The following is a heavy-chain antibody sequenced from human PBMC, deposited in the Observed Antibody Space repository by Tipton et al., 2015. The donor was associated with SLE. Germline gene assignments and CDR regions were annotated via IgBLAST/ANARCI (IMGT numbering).Heavy chain of an antibody. J-gene: IGHJ6*02. CDR2: ISYSGST. Sequence: TLSLTCTVSGDSISSSGYYWAWIRQPPGKGLEWSGSISYSGSTYYNPSLKSRATISLDTSKNQVSLKLTSVTAADTAVYYCARHPDGYYYYYGLDVWGQGTTVTVSS. V-gene: IGHV4-39*07. CDR3: ARHPDGYYYYYGLDV. D-gene: IGHD5-24*01. CDR1: GDSISSSGYY.